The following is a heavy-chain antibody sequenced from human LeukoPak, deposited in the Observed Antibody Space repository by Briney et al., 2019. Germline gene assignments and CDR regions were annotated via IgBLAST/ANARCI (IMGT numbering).Heavy chain of an antibody. J-gene: IGHJ6*04. CDR2: FDPEDGET. Sequence: ASVKVSCKVSGYTLTELSMHWVRQAPGKGREWMGGFDPEDGETIYAQKFQGRVTMTEDTSTDTAYMELSSLRSEDTAVYYCATGAGPPIAAADHYYYYYGMDVWGKGTTVTVSS. CDR3: ATGAGPPIAAADHYYYYYGMDV. D-gene: IGHD6-13*01. V-gene: IGHV1-24*01. CDR1: GYTLTELS.